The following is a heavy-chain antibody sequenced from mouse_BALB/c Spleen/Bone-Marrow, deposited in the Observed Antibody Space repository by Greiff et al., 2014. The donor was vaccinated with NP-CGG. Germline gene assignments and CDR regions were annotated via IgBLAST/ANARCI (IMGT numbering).Heavy chain of an antibody. V-gene: IGHV5-6*01. Sequence: VQLKESVGDLVKPGGSLKLSCAASGFTFSKYGMSWVRQTPGKRLGWVANICSGGSYTYYPDSVKGRFTISRDNAKNTLYLQMSCLKSEDTAMYYCARQYGNFGVMDYWGQGTSVTVSS. J-gene: IGHJ4*01. CDR1: GFTFSKYG. D-gene: IGHD2-1*01. CDR3: ARQYGNFGVMDY. CDR2: ICSGGSYT.